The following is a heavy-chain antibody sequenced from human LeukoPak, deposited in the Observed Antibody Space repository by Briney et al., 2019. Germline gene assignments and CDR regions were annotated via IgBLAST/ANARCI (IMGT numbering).Heavy chain of an antibody. CDR1: GYTFTSYG. D-gene: IGHD2-2*01. CDR2: ISAYNGNT. CDR3: ARVEYCSSTSCYAPPYYYYYYMDV. V-gene: IGHV1-18*01. J-gene: IGHJ6*03. Sequence: ASVKVSCKASGYTFTSYGISWVRQAPGQGLEWMGWISAYNGNTNYAQKLQGGGTITTDTSASRAYMERRSLRSADTDVYYCARVEYCSSTSCYAPPYYYYYYMDVWGKGTTVTVSS.